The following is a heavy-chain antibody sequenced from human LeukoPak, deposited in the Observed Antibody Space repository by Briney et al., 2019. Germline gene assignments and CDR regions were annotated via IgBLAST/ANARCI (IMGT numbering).Heavy chain of an antibody. CDR3: ARGPQPSIAVTEMYYFDY. D-gene: IGHD6-19*01. V-gene: IGHV1-69*05. CDR1: GGTFSSYA. CDR2: IIPIFGTA. J-gene: IGHJ4*02. Sequence: ASVKVSCKASGGTFSSYAISWVRQAPGQGLEWMGGIIPIFGTASYAQKFQGRVTITTDESTSTAYMELSSLRSEDTAVYYCARGPQPSIAVTEMYYFDYWGQGTLVTVSS.